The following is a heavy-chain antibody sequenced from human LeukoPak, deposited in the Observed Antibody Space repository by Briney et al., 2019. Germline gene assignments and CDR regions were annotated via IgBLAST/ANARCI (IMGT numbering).Heavy chain of an antibody. J-gene: IGHJ4*02. CDR1: GFSITTGYY. D-gene: IGHD6-13*01. CDR2: IFRIGST. V-gene: IGHV4-38-2*02. CDR3: ARVIDVAAAGYFDS. Sequence: SETLSLTCTVSGFSITTGYYWAWIRQPPGKGLEWIGTIFRIGSTYYNPSLKSRVTISVDTSKNQFSLKLGSVTAADTALYSCARVIDVAAAGYFDSWGQGTQVTVSS.